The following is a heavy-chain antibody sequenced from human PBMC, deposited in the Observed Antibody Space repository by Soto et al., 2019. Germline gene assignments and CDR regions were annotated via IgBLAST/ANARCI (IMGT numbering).Heavy chain of an antibody. CDR3: ARRYCSSTSCPSNYYGLDV. J-gene: IGHJ6*02. V-gene: IGHV5-10-1*01. CDR2: IDPSDAYT. CDR1: GYSFSSYW. Sequence: GESLKISCKGFGYSFSSYWISWVRQMPGKGLEWMGRIDPSDAYTNYSPSFQGHVTISTDKSISTVYLQWSSLRASDTAMYYCARRYCSSTSCPSNYYGLDVWGQGITVTVSS. D-gene: IGHD2-2*01.